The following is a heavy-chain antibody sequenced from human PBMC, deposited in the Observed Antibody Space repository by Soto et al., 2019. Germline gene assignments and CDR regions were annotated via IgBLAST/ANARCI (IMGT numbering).Heavy chain of an antibody. D-gene: IGHD3-10*01. Sequence: GGSLRLSCAASGFTFSGSAMHWVRQASGKGLEWVGRIRGKANSYATAYAASVKGRFTISRDDSKNTASLQMNSLKAEDTAVYYCTRHKPNYYGSGYYYYGMAVWGQGTTVTVSS. CDR3: TRHKPNYYGSGYYYYGMAV. J-gene: IGHJ6*02. CDR1: GFTFSGSA. CDR2: IRGKANSYAT. V-gene: IGHV3-73*01.